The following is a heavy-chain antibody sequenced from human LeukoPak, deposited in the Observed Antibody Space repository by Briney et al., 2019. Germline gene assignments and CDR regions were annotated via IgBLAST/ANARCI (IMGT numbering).Heavy chain of an antibody. D-gene: IGHD1-26*01. CDR3: ARGPSGSYRYYYYGMDV. Sequence: SETLSLTCTVSGGSISSYYWSWIRQPPGKGLEWIGYIYYSGSTNYNPSLKSRVTISVDTSKNQFSLKLSSVTAADTAVYYCARGPSGSYRYYYYGMDVWGQGTTVTVSS. V-gene: IGHV4-59*12. CDR2: IYYSGST. CDR1: GGSISSYY. J-gene: IGHJ6*02.